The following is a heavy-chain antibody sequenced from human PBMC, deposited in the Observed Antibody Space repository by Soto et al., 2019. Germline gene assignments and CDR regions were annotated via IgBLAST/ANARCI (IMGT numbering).Heavy chain of an antibody. Sequence: SCKAYGYTFTGYYMHWVRQAPGKGLEWVSGISGSGRPTYYAASVNGRFTISRDNSKNPPYLQSSGPRADVTAANYCPKLPTSAVAYYHHMDVW. CDR1: GYTFTGYY. CDR2: ISGSGRPT. D-gene: IGHD6-19*01. CDR3: PKLPTSAVAYYHHMDV. J-gene: IGHJ6*01. V-gene: IGHV3-23*01.